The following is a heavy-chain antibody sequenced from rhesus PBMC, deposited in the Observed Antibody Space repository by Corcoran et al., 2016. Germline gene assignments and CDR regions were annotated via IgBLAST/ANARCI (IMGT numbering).Heavy chain of an antibody. V-gene: IGHV4-93*02. J-gene: IGHJ4*01. D-gene: IGHD6-25*01. Sequence: QVQLQESGPAVVKPSETLSLTCAVSGGSISSSNWWSWIRQSPGKGLELIGGIYGSGGCTEYNPALKSRVTISIDTSKNHFSLKLSSVTAADTAVYYCARRRISRIAAAEHLFDYWGQGVLVTVSS. CDR3: ARRRISRIAAAEHLFDY. CDR2: IYGSGGCT. CDR1: GGSISSSNW.